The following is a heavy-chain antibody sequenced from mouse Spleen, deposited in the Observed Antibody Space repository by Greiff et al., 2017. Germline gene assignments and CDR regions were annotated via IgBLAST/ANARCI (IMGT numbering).Heavy chain of an antibody. CDR1: GFSLSTSGMG. V-gene: IGHV8-8*01. D-gene: IGHD1-1*01. J-gene: IGHJ1*01. Sequence: LMESGPGILKPSQTLSLTCSFSGFSLSTSGMGVGWIRQPSGKGLEWLAHIWWDDDKYYNPSLKSQLTISKDTSRNQVFLKITSVDTADTATYYCARRPPHYYGSSHWYFDVWGAGTTVTVSS. CDR2: IWWDDDK. CDR3: ARRPPHYYGSSHWYFDV.